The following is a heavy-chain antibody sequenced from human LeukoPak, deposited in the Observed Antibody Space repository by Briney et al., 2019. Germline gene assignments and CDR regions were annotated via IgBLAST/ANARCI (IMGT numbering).Heavy chain of an antibody. CDR1: GFAFSKYA. V-gene: IGHV3-23*01. J-gene: IGHJ4*02. CDR3: ARWTTYYDILTGYGYPYYFDH. CDR2: ISGSGGSK. D-gene: IGHD3-9*01. Sequence: GGSLRFSCAAAGFAFSKYAMSWVRQAPGKGLEWVSAISGSGGSKYYADSVKGRFTISRDNSKNTLYAQMNSLRAEDTATYYCARWTTYYDILTGYGYPYYFDHWGQGTLITVSS.